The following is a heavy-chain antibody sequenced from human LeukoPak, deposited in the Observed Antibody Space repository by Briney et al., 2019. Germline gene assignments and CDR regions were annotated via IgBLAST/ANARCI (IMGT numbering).Heavy chain of an antibody. V-gene: IGHV4-39*07. CDR1: GGSISSSSYY. CDR2: IYYSGST. Sequence: SETLSLTCTVSGGSISSSSYYWGWIRQPPGKGLEWIGSIYYSGSTYYNPSLKSRVTISVDTSKNQFSLKLSSVTAADTAVYYCARVPPYSNGWSFDFWGQGTLVTVSS. D-gene: IGHD6-19*01. CDR3: ARVPPYSNGWSFDF. J-gene: IGHJ4*02.